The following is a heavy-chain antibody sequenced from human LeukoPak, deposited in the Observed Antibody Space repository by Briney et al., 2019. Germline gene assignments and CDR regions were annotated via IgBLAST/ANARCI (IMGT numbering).Heavy chain of an antibody. Sequence: GGSLRLSCAASGFTFSSYGMNWVRQAPGKGLEWVSSISSSSSYIYYADSVKGRFTISRDNAKNSLYLQMNSLRAEDTAVYYCARDRSDYKRGRDFDYWGQGTLVTVSS. CDR1: GFTFSSYG. D-gene: IGHD3-16*01. CDR3: ARDRSDYKRGRDFDY. CDR2: ISSSSSYI. J-gene: IGHJ4*02. V-gene: IGHV3-21*01.